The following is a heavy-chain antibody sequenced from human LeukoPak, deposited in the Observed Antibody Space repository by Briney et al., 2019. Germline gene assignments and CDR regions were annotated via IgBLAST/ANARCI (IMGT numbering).Heavy chain of an antibody. V-gene: IGHV3-7*03. D-gene: IGHD3-3*01. J-gene: IGHJ4*02. CDR3: AKGRLTGGYYLPEAFDY. CDR2: IKQDGSEQ. Sequence: PGGSLRLSCTASGLPFSSYWMSWVRQAPGKGPEWVAKIKQDGSEQNYADSVKGRFTISRDNSKNTLYLQMNSLRAEDMALYYCAKGRLTGGYYLPEAFDYWGQGTLVTVSS. CDR1: GLPFSSYW.